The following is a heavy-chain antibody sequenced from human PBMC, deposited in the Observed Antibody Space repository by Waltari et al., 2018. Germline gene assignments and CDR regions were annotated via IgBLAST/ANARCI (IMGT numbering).Heavy chain of an antibody. CDR2: MNPNSVNT. CDR1: GYTFTSYD. D-gene: IGHD3-3*01. CDR3: ARGVEWLLYYYYYMDV. J-gene: IGHJ6*03. V-gene: IGHV1-8*01. Sequence: QVQLVQSGAEVKKPGASVKVSCKASGYTFTSYDINWVRQATRQGHELMGWMNPNSVNTGYRQKFQGRVTMTRKTSISTAYMGLSSLRSEDTAVYYWARGVEWLLYYYYYMDVWGKGTTVTVSS.